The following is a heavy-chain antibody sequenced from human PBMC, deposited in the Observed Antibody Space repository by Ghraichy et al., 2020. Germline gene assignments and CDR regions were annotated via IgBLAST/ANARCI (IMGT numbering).Heavy chain of an antibody. Sequence: SQTLSLTCTVSGGSISSSSYYWGWIRQPPGKGLEWIGSIYYSGSTYYNPSLKSRVTISVDTSKNQFSLKLSSVTAADTAVYYCARRQQWRNKGDAFDIWGQGTMVTVSS. CDR1: GGSISSSSYY. CDR2: IYYSGST. J-gene: IGHJ3*02. V-gene: IGHV4-39*01. CDR3: ARRQQWRNKGDAFDI. D-gene: IGHD6-19*01.